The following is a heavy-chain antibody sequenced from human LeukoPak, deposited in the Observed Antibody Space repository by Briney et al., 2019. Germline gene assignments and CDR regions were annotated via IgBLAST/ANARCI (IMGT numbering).Heavy chain of an antibody. J-gene: IGHJ4*02. CDR3: VKGASIVVVPAAFDY. CDR2: ISGSGGNT. V-gene: IGHV3-23*01. Sequence: GGSLRLSCTASGFTFSSYAMSWVRQAPGKGLEWVSVISGSGGNTYYADSVKGRFTISRDNSENTLYLQMNSLRADDTAVYFCVKGASIVVVPAAFDYWDQGTLVTVSS. D-gene: IGHD2-2*01. CDR1: GFTFSSYA.